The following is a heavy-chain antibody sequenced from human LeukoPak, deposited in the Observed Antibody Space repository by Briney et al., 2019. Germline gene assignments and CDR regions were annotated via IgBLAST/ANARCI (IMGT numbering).Heavy chain of an antibody. V-gene: IGHV1-8*01. D-gene: IGHD6-13*01. J-gene: IGHJ3*02. Sequence: GASVKVSCKASGYTFTNYDINWVRQATGQGLEWMGWMTPYSGDTGYAQKFPGRVTMTRDTSISTAYMEVKSLTSEDTAIYFCARGPAAVGRAFYIWGPGKIVSVSS. CDR1: GYTFTNYD. CDR2: MTPYSGDT. CDR3: ARGPAAVGRAFYI.